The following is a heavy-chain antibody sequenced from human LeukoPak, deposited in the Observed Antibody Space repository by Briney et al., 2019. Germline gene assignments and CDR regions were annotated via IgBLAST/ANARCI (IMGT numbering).Heavy chain of an antibody. CDR3: ARIALLPKVSGYYFDY. Sequence: SETLSLTCAVSGASITSYYWNWIRQSPGKGLEWIGYIHHTGKNWYNPPLQSRVTISVDTSKNQFSLKLSSVTAADTAVYYCARIALLPKVSGYYFDYWGQGTLVTVSS. V-gene: IGHV4-59*01. CDR2: IHHTGKN. D-gene: IGHD2-15*01. J-gene: IGHJ4*02. CDR1: GASITSYY.